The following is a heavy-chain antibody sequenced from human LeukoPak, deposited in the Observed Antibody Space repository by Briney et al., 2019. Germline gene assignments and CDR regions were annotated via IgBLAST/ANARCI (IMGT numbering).Heavy chain of an antibody. V-gene: IGHV4-34*01. J-gene: IGHJ4*02. Sequence: SETLSLTCAVYGGSFSGYYWSWIRQPPGKGLEWIGEINHSGSTNYNPSLKSRVTISVDTSKNQFSLKLSSVTAADTAVYYCARRARGYCSSTSCYPFDYWRQGTLVTVSS. CDR2: INHSGST. D-gene: IGHD2-2*01. CDR3: ARRARGYCSSTSCYPFDY. CDR1: GGSFSGYY.